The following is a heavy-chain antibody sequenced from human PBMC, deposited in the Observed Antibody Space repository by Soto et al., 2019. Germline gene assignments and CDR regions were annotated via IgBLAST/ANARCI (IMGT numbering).Heavy chain of an antibody. V-gene: IGHV1-3*05. CDR2: IIAGNGNT. CDR3: ARTFQYCSGGSCYYAMDV. J-gene: IGHJ6*02. Sequence: QVQLVQSGAEEKKPGASVKVSCKASGYTFTINAMHWVRQAPGQRLEWMGWIIAGNGNTKYSQKFQGRVTITRDTSASTAYMELSSLRSEDTAVYYCARTFQYCSGGSCYYAMDVWGQGTTVTVSS. CDR1: GYTFTINA. D-gene: IGHD2-15*01.